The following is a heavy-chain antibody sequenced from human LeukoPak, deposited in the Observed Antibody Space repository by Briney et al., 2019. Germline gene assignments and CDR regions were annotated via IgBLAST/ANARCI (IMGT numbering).Heavy chain of an antibody. CDR1: GFTFGNYA. D-gene: IGHD2-21*02. J-gene: IGHJ4*02. CDR3: ARGHIVVVTAMPFDY. CDR2: ISSSSSTI. V-gene: IGHV3-48*01. Sequence: GGSLRLSCTASGFTFGNYAMSWFRQAPGKGLEWVSYISSSSSTIYYADSVKGRFTISRDNAKNSLYLQMNSLRAEDTAVYYCARGHIVVVTAMPFDYWGQGTLVTVSS.